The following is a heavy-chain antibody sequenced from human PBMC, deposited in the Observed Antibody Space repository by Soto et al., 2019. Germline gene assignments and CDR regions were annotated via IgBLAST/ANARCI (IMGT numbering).Heavy chain of an antibody. CDR2: ISAAGDP. J-gene: IGHJ6*01. CDR3: ARTDRDFYGVDV. Sequence: EVQLLESGGGLVQPGGSLRLSCEASGFTFRNYDMHWVRQGTGKGLEWVSGISAAGDPDYADSVEGRFTISRENAQNSFFLQMSSLRVGETAVYYCARTDRDFYGVDVWGQGTTVIVSS. V-gene: IGHV3-13*05. CDR1: GFTFRNYD.